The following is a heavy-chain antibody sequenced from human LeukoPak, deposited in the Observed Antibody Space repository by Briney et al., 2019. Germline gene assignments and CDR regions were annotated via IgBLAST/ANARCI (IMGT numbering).Heavy chain of an antibody. CDR1: GGSISSSSYY. Sequence: PSETLSLTCIVSGGSISSSSYYWGWIRQPPGKGLEWIGSIYYSGSTYFNPSLKSRVTISVDTSKNQFSLKLSSVTAADTAVYYCARDRSYYDFWSGAPGAFDIWGQGTMVTVSS. D-gene: IGHD3-3*01. J-gene: IGHJ3*02. V-gene: IGHV4-39*07. CDR2: IYYSGST. CDR3: ARDRSYYDFWSGAPGAFDI.